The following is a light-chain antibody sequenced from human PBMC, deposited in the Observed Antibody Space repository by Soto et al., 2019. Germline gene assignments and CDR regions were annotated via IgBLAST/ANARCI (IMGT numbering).Light chain of an antibody. V-gene: IGLV1-40*01. CDR2: YNT. CDR3: QSFSTYLSAVV. J-gene: IGLJ2*01. CDR1: SSDIGAGYR. Sequence: QSVLTQPPSVSGAPGERVTISCTGSSSDIGAGYRVRWYQQVPGTAPKLLIYYNTHRPSGVSVRFSSSKSGTSASLAISGLQAEDAADYYCQSFSTYLSAVVFGGCTKRTV.